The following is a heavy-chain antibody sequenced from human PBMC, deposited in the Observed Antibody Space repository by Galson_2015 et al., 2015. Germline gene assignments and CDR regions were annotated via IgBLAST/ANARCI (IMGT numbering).Heavy chain of an antibody. J-gene: IGHJ3*01. Sequence: SLRLSCAASGFTFSTYSMNWVRRAPGKGLEWVSSITGRGSYTYYADSGKGRFTISRDNANNSLNLPLNSLRAEDTAVYYCARNYGGYNAFDLWGQGTMVTVSS. D-gene: IGHD5-18*01. CDR3: ARNYGGYNAFDL. V-gene: IGHV3-21*01. CDR1: GFTFSTYS. CDR2: ITGRGSYT.